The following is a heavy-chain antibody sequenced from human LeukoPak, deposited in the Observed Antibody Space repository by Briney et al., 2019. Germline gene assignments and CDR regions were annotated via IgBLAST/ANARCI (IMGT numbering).Heavy chain of an antibody. CDR1: GGSISSYY. D-gene: IGHD3-16*02. V-gene: IGHV4-59*08. J-gene: IGHJ4*02. CDR3: ARQTPSYDYVWGSYRYEFDY. CDR2: IYYSGST. Sequence: SETLSLTCTVSGGSISSYYWSWIRQPPGKGLEWIGYIYYSGSTNYNPSLTSRVTISVDTSKNQFSLKLSSVTAADTAVYYCARQTPSYDYVWGSYRYEFDYWGQGTLVTVSS.